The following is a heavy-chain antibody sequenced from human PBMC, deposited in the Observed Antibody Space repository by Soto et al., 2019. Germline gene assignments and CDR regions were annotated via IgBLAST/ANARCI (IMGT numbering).Heavy chain of an antibody. V-gene: IGHV5-51*01. Sequence: GESLKISCNGSGYSFTSYWIGWVRQMPGKGLEWMGIIYPGDSDTRYSPSFQGQVTISADKSISTAYLQWSSLKASDTAMYYCARGEGTLYCSGGSCYPRANYGMDVWGQGTTVTVYS. J-gene: IGHJ6*02. CDR3: ARGEGTLYCSGGSCYPRANYGMDV. D-gene: IGHD2-15*01. CDR1: GYSFTSYW. CDR2: IYPGDSDT.